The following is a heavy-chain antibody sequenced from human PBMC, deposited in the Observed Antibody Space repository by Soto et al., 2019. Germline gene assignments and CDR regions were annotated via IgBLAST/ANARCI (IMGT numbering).Heavy chain of an antibody. D-gene: IGHD3-10*01. CDR2: ISHTGST. J-gene: IGHJ5*02. CDR1: GGSITSGNSYS. V-gene: IGHV4-30-2*01. Sequence: SETLSLTCAVSGGSITSGNSYSFSWIRQPPGKGLEWIGSISHTGSTSYNPSLKSRLTMSVDKSKNQFSLRLSSVTAADMAVYYCARAVAPYFGTWFDPWGQGILVTVSS. CDR3: ARAVAPYFGTWFDP.